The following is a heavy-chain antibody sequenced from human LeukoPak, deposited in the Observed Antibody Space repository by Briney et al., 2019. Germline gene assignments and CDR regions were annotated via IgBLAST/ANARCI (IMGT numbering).Heavy chain of an antibody. Sequence: GASVKVSCKASGYTFIGYYIHWVRQAPGQGLEWMGWINPKSGGTDYAQKFQGRVTMTRDTSISTAYMELSRLRSDDTAMYYCATYSSSWYYFDHWGQGALVTVSA. D-gene: IGHD6-13*01. CDR3: ATYSSSWYYFDH. CDR2: INPKSGGT. J-gene: IGHJ4*02. V-gene: IGHV1-2*02. CDR1: GYTFIGYY.